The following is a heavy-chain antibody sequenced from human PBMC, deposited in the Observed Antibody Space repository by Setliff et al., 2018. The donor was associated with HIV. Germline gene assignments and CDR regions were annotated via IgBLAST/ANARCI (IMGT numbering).Heavy chain of an antibody. J-gene: IGHJ6*02. CDR1: GGSLSPYY. Sequence: KASETLSLTCSVSGGSLSPYYWTWIRQPAGKGLEWLGRIYPTGSTIHNPSLRSRVTMSVDTSKNQFSLNLSSVTAADTAMYYCARRSIVGVTRGFYYYGLDVWGQGTTVTVSS. D-gene: IGHD1-26*01. CDR3: ARRSIVGVTRGFYYYGLDV. V-gene: IGHV4-4*07. CDR2: IYPTGST.